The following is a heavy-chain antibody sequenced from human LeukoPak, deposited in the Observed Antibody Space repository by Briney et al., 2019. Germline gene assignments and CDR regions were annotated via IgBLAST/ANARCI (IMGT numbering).Heavy chain of an antibody. CDR2: ISTSSSTI. Sequence: GESLRLSCAASRFTFTSYSLNWVRQAPGKGLEWVSYISTSSSTIYYADSVKGRFTISRDNAKNSLYLQMNSLRAEDTAVYYCARVGGYDAFDIWGQGTMVTVSS. CDR1: RFTFTSYS. D-gene: IGHD3-16*01. CDR3: ARVGGYDAFDI. V-gene: IGHV3-48*01. J-gene: IGHJ3*02.